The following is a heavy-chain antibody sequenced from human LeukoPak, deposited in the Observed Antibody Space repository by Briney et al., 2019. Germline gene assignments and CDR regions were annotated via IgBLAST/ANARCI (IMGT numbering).Heavy chain of an antibody. D-gene: IGHD2-2*01. V-gene: IGHV3-11*06. Sequence: PGGSLRLSCAASGFTFSDYYMSWIRQAPGKGLEWVSYISSSSSYTNYADSVKGRFTISRDNAKNSLYLQMNSLRAEDTAVYYCARDPLPQKTYQNDYWGQGTLVTVSS. CDR1: GFTFSDYY. CDR2: ISSSSSYT. J-gene: IGHJ4*02. CDR3: ARDPLPQKTYQNDY.